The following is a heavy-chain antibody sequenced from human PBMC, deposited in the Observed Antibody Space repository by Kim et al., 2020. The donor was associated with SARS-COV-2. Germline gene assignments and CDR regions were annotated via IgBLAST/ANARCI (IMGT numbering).Heavy chain of an antibody. CDR3: AKAPRIIAATTAFDI. CDR1: GITFSSYA. CDR2: ISGSGDRT. Sequence: GGSLRLSCAASGITFSSYAMTWVRQAPGKGLEWVSAISGSGDRTFYADSVKGRFTISRDNSRNTLFLQMSSLRAEDTAVYYCAKAPRIIAATTAFDIWGQGTMVTVSS. J-gene: IGHJ3*02. D-gene: IGHD2-15*01. V-gene: IGHV3-23*01.